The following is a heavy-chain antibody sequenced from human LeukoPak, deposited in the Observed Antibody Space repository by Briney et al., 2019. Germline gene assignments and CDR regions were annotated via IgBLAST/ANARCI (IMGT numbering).Heavy chain of an antibody. V-gene: IGHV3-21*01. J-gene: IGHJ4*02. Sequence: GGSLRLSCAASGLTFSSYSMNWVRQAPGKGLEWVSSISSSSNYIYYADSVKGRFTISRDNAKNSLYLQMNSPRAEDTAVYYCARVPHAMVRGVIITEFSFDYWGQGTLVTVSS. CDR1: GLTFSSYS. D-gene: IGHD3-10*01. CDR3: ARVPHAMVRGVIITEFSFDY. CDR2: ISSSSNYI.